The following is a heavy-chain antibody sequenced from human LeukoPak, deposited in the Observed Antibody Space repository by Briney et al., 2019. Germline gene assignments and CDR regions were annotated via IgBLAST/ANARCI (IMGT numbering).Heavy chain of an antibody. V-gene: IGHV4-59*01. CDR3: ARVATDAFDI. J-gene: IGHJ3*02. Sequence: SETLSLTCTVSGGSISSYYWNWIRQPPGKGLEWIGYIYYSGSTNYNPSLKSRVTISVDTSKNQFSLKLSSVTAADTAVYYCARVATDAFDIWGQVTMVTVSS. CDR2: IYYSGST. D-gene: IGHD5-12*01. CDR1: GGSISSYY.